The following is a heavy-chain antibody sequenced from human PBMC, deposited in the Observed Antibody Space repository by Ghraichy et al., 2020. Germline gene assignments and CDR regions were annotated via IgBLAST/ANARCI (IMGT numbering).Heavy chain of an antibody. CDR1: GYTLTELS. D-gene: IGHD2-15*01. CDR2: FDPEDGET. J-gene: IGHJ4*02. Sequence: ASVKVSCKVSGYTLTELSMHWVRQAPGKGLEWMGGFDPEDGETIYAQKFQGRVTMTEDTSTDTAYMELSSLRSEDTAVYYCATAELVGYCSGGSCYYFDYWGQGTLVTVSS. CDR3: ATAELVGYCSGGSCYYFDY. V-gene: IGHV1-24*01.